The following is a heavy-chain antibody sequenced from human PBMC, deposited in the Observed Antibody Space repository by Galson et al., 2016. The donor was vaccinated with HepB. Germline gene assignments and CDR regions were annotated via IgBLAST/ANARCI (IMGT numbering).Heavy chain of an antibody. D-gene: IGHD2-2*01. J-gene: IGHJ4*02. CDR3: AREGRSTSSFYLDY. CDR2: VNAGNGNT. V-gene: IGHV1-3*01. Sequence: SVKVSCKASGYSFTTYSIHWVRQAPGQRPEWMGWVNAGNGNTKYSQKFQGRVTITRDTSASTASMDLSSLRSEDTALYYCAREGRSTSSFYLDYWGQGTQVTVSS. CDR1: GYSFTTYS.